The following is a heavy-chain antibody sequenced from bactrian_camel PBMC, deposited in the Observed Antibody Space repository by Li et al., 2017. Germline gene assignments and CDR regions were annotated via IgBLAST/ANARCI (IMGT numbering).Heavy chain of an antibody. D-gene: IGHD2*01. Sequence: VQLVESGGGSVQAGGSLRLSCAVSTTTRNRLCMGWYRQAPGKEREAVATINTGAGSTYYADSVKGRFTVSRDNAKTTLDLQMNSLKPEDTAVYYCAVDLRCLRRRRGEYTDYTYWGQGTQVTVS. CDR1: TTTRNRLC. J-gene: IGHJ4*01. CDR2: INTGAGST. CDR3: AVDLRCLRRRRGEYTDYTY. V-gene: IGHV3S54*01.